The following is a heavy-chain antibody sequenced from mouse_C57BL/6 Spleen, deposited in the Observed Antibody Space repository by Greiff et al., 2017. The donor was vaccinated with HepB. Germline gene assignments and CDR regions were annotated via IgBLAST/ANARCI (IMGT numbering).Heavy chain of an antibody. Sequence: QVQLQQSGPELVKPGASVKISCKASGYAFSSSWMNWVKQRPGKGLEWIGRIYPGDGDTNYNGKFKGKATLTADKSSSTAYMQLSSLTSEDSAVYCSSRGGSSPWEFGVWGTGTTVTVST. V-gene: IGHV1-82*01. CDR2: IYPGDGDT. CDR1: GYAFSSSW. J-gene: IGHJ1*03. CDR3: SRGGSSPWEFGV. D-gene: IGHD1-1*01.